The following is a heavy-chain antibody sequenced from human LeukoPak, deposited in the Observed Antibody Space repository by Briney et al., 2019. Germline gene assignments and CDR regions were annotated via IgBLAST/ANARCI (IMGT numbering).Heavy chain of an antibody. V-gene: IGHV4-59*01. CDR3: VRDWEGFNFDI. CDR2: IHNSGGT. Sequence: SETLSLTCTVSGGSFRSYYWSWIRQPPGEGLEWIAYIHNSGGTNYNPSLKSRVTISVDTSKNQFSLTLRSVTAADTAVYYCVRDWEGFNFDIWGQGTMVTVSS. D-gene: IGHD1-26*01. CDR1: GGSFRSYY. J-gene: IGHJ3*02.